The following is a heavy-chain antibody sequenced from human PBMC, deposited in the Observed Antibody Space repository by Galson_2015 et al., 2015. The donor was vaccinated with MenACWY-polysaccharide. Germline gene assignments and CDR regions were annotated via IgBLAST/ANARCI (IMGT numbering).Heavy chain of an antibody. CDR2: IYYSGST. J-gene: IGHJ3*02. D-gene: IGHD3-22*01. CDR3: ARRGYYDSSGYSDAFDI. Sequence: SIYYSGSTYYNPSLKSRVTISVDTSKNQFSLKLSSVTAADTAVYYCARRGYYDSSGYSDAFDIWGQGTMVTVSS. V-gene: IGHV4-39*01.